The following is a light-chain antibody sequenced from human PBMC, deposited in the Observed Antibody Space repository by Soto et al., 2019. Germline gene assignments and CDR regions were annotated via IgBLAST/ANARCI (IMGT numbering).Light chain of an antibody. J-gene: IGKJ5*01. Sequence: EIVMTQSPATLSVSPGERVTLSCRASQSAISNLSWYQQKPGQTPRLLIYDASTRATDIPARFSGSGSGTDFTLTISRLEPEDFAVYFCQQYNNWPPITFGQGTRLEIK. CDR2: DAS. CDR1: QSAISN. V-gene: IGKV3-15*01. CDR3: QQYNNWPPIT.